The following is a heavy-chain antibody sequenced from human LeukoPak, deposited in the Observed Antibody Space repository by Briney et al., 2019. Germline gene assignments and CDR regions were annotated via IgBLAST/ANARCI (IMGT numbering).Heavy chain of an antibody. CDR3: ARAAVAGNLAGRWFDP. D-gene: IGHD6-19*01. Sequence: SETLSLTCTVSGGSISNYYWSWIRQPPGKELEWIGYIYYSGSTKYKSSLKSRVTISVDTSKNQFSLRMTSVTAADTAVYYCARAAVAGNLAGRWFDPWGQGTLVTVSS. J-gene: IGHJ5*02. V-gene: IGHV4-59*01. CDR2: IYYSGST. CDR1: GGSISNYY.